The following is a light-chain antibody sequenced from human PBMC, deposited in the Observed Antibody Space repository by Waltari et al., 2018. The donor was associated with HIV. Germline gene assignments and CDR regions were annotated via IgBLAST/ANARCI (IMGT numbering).Light chain of an antibody. CDR2: WAS. CDR1: QSVLYSSNNKNY. J-gene: IGKJ2*01. Sequence: DIVMTQSPDSLVVSLGERATINCKSSQSVLYSSNNKNYLAWYQQKPGQPPKLLIYWASTRESVVPDRFSGSGSGTDFTLTISSLQAEDVAVYYCQQYYSTPPYTFGQGTKLEIK. V-gene: IGKV4-1*01. CDR3: QQYYSTPPYT.